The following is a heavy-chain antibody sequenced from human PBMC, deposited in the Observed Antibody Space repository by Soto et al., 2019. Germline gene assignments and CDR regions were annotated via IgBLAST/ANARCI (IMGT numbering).Heavy chain of an antibody. CDR2: INHSGSA. Sequence: ETRCPTCSVYGASFHGYYWSGIRQPPGEGLEWIGEINHSGSANYNPTFKSRVFISVDMSKNQMSLQLTSVSAADTAVYYCAKGPQTGYYDSGTFYSSVPWGQGTLVTVYS. J-gene: IGHJ5*02. V-gene: IGHV4-34*01. D-gene: IGHD3-10*01. CDR3: AKGPQTGYYDSGTFYSSVP. CDR1: GASFHGYY.